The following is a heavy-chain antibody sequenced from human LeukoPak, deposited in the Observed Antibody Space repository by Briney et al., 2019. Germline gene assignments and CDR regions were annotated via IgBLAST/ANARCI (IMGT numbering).Heavy chain of an antibody. D-gene: IGHD6-19*01. Sequence: SVKVSCKASGGTFSSYAISWVRQAPGQGLEWMGRIIPILGIANYAQKFQGRVTITADKSTSTAYMELSSLRSEDTAVYYCAREAGDAYTKYWGQATLVTVSA. CDR2: IIPILGIA. CDR3: AREAGDAYTKY. V-gene: IGHV1-69*04. CDR1: GGTFSSYA. J-gene: IGHJ4*02.